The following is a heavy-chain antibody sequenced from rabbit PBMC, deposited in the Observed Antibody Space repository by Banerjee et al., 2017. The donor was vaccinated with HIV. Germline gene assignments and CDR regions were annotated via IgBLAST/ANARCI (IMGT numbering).Heavy chain of an antibody. D-gene: IGHD4-1*01. CDR2: IDGGSSGTP. CDR1: GFSFSSSYW. Sequence: QEQLEESGGDLVKPEGSLTLTCTASGFSFSSSYWICWVRQAPGKGLEWIACIDGGSSGTPYYANWVNGRFTISKASSTTVPLQMTSLTAADTATYFCARDLAGVTGWNFDLWGPGTLVTVS. CDR3: ARDLAGVTGWNFDL. J-gene: IGHJ4*01. V-gene: IGHV1S45*01.